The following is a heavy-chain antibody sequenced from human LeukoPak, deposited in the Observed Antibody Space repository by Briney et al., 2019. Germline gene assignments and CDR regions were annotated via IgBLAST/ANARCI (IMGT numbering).Heavy chain of an antibody. J-gene: IGHJ5*02. Sequence: PSETLSLTCTVSGGSIRNYYRTWIRQPPGKGLEWIGYVYYSGGTNYNPSLKSRVSISVDTSKNQFSLKLSALTAADTAVYYCARDYDYVWASYRHTWFEPCGQGTLGTVSS. CDR1: GGSIRNYY. D-gene: IGHD3-16*02. CDR2: VYYSGGT. CDR3: ARDYDYVWASYRHTWFEP. V-gene: IGHV4-59*01.